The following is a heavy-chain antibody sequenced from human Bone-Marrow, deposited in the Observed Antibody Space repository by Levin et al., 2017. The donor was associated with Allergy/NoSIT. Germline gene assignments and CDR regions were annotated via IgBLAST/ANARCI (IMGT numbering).Heavy chain of an antibody. CDR1: GFTFSSYS. CDR2: ISSSSSYI. Sequence: GESLKISCAASGFTFSSYSMNWVRQAPGKGLEWVSSISSSSSYIYYADSVKGRFTISRDNAKNSLYLQMNSLRAEDTAVYYCARDRSGIAARLANADYWGQGTLVTVSS. V-gene: IGHV3-21*01. CDR3: ARDRSGIAARLANADY. D-gene: IGHD6-6*01. J-gene: IGHJ4*02.